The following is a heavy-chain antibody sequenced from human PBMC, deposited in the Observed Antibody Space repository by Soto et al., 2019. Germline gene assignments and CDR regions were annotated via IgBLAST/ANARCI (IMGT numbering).Heavy chain of an antibody. D-gene: IGHD1-26*01. CDR2: VTGRGDTT. Sequence: PGGSLRLSCAASGFPFGDHAMHWVRKAPGKGLGWVADVTGRGDTTYYAASVKGRFPVPSDNSKNTRFLQMMSLRAEDTAVYYCAKDLYVQPPSGWFDPWGQGTVVTVSS. CDR3: AKDLYVQPPSGWFDP. CDR1: GFPFGDHA. V-gene: IGHV3-23*01. J-gene: IGHJ5*02.